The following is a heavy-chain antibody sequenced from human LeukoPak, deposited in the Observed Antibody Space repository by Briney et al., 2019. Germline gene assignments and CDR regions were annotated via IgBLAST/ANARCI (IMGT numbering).Heavy chain of an antibody. CDR2: INSDGSST. Sequence: PGGSLRLSCAASGFTFSSYWMHWVRQAPGKGLVWVSRINSDGSSTSYADSVKGRFTISRDNSKNTLYLQMSSLRAEDTAVYYCARHCSSTSCYGAFDIWGQGTMVTVSS. J-gene: IGHJ3*02. CDR3: ARHCSSTSCYGAFDI. D-gene: IGHD2-2*01. V-gene: IGHV3-74*01. CDR1: GFTFSSYW.